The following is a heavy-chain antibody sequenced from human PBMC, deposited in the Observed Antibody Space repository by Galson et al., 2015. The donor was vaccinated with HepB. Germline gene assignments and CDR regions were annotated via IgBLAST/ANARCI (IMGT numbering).Heavy chain of an antibody. Sequence: SLRLSCAASGFTFKNYNMNWVRQAPGKGLKWVSSISNSGDYINYAESVKGRFTISRDNAKNSVFLQMSSLRVEDAATYFCARDWGIAVVGTWWFDPWGQGTVVTVSS. CDR1: GFTFKNYN. D-gene: IGHD6-19*01. J-gene: IGHJ5*02. CDR3: ARDWGIAVVGTWWFDP. V-gene: IGHV3-21*01. CDR2: ISNSGDYI.